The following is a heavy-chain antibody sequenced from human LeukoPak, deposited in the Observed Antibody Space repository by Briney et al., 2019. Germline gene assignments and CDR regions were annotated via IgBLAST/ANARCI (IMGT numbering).Heavy chain of an antibody. J-gene: IGHJ5*02. D-gene: IGHD2-2*01. CDR1: GFTFSNYA. CDR2: ISGSGGTS. CDR3: AKEDCSSTNCAVNWFDP. V-gene: IGHV3-23*01. Sequence: GGSLRLSCAAPGFTFSNYALSWVRQAPGKGLEWVSAISGSGGTSYYADSVKGRFTISRDNSKNTLYLQMNSLRAEDTAVYYCAKEDCSSTNCAVNWFDPWGQGTLVTVSS.